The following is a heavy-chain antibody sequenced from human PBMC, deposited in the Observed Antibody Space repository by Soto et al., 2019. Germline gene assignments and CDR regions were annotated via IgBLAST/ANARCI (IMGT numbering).Heavy chain of an antibody. CDR2: IKSDAYGGAI. V-gene: IGHV3-15*01. CDR3: TTTKGRLEPPTNDF. CDR1: GFTFSNAW. Sequence: VQLVESGGGLKPGGSLRLSCAGSGFTFSNAWMSWVRRAPGKGLEWVGRIKSDAYGGAIDYAAPVKGRFTISRDYSKNTLFLQMNNLRAEDTAVYSCTTTKGRLEPPTNDFWGQGTPVIVSS. J-gene: IGHJ4*02. D-gene: IGHD2-8*01.